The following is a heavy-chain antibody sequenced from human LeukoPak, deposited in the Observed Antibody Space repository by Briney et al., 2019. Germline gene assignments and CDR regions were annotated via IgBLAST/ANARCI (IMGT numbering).Heavy chain of an antibody. Sequence: SETLSLTCAVYGGSFSGYYWSWIRQPPGKGLEWIGEINHSGNTKYNPSLKSRVTISGDTSKNQFFLKLTSVTAADTAIYYCARARMYSSGGPGWFDPWGQGTLVTVSS. CDR3: ARARMYSSGGPGWFDP. J-gene: IGHJ5*02. CDR1: GGSFSGYY. V-gene: IGHV4-34*01. CDR2: INHSGNT. D-gene: IGHD6-19*01.